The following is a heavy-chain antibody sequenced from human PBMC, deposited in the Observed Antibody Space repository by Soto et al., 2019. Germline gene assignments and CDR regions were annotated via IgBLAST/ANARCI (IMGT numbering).Heavy chain of an antibody. CDR2: ISAYNGNT. D-gene: IGHD3-9*01. CDR3: ARYRTDFPPRVGYFVWFQPAESDY. CDR1: GYTFTSYG. V-gene: IGHV1-18*01. J-gene: IGHJ4*02. Sequence: QVQLVQSGAEVKKPGASVKVSCKASGYTFTSYGISWVRQAPGQGLEWMGWISAYNGNTNYAQKLQGRVTMTTDTSTSTAYMELRSLRSDDTAVYYCARYRTDFPPRVGYFVWFQPAESDYWCQKTVVTATS.